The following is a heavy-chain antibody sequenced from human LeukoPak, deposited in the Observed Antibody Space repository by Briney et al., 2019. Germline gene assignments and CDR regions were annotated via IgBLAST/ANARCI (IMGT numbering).Heavy chain of an antibody. CDR3: SRENGAFSPFGY. D-gene: IGHD2-8*01. J-gene: IGHJ4*02. CDR2: VSLSGLT. Sequence: PSETLSLTCGVSGVSITSTNWWSWVRQPPEQGLEWIGEVSLSGLTNYNPTLNSRVIMALDTSKNHLPLNLTSVTAADTAVYFCSRENGAFSPFGYWGQGTLVTVPS. V-gene: IGHV4-4*02. CDR1: GVSITSTNW.